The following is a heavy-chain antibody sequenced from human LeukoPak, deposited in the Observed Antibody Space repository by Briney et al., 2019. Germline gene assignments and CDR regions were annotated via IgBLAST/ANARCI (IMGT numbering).Heavy chain of an antibody. CDR1: GFTFSNYA. CDR3: AKVNYYKPYF. Sequence: GGSLRLSCAVSGFTFSNYAMTWVRQAPGKGLEWVSEITGSGNSTYYADSVKGRFIISRDNSQNTLYLQMNSLRADDTAVYYCAKVNYYKPYFWGQGTLVTVSS. D-gene: IGHD3-22*01. J-gene: IGHJ4*02. V-gene: IGHV3-23*01. CDR2: ITGSGNST.